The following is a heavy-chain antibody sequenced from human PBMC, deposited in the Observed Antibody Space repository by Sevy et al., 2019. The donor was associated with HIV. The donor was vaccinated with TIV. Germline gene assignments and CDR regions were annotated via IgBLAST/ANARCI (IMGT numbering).Heavy chain of an antibody. CDR1: GYRFTSYT. D-gene: IGHD6-13*01. Sequence: ASVKVSCKASGYRFTSYTMHWVRQAPGQGLEWMGIINPSGGSTSQAQKFQGRVTLTRDTSTSTVYMELSSLGSEDTAVYYCARVGPAAGIRPYFDYWGQGTLVTVSS. CDR3: ARVGPAAGIRPYFDY. V-gene: IGHV1-46*01. J-gene: IGHJ4*02. CDR2: INPSGGST.